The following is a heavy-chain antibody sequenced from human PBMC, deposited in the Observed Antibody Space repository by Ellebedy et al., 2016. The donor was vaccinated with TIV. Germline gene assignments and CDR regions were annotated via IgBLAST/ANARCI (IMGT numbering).Heavy chain of an antibody. Sequence: GGSLRLXXAASGFTFEAYAMHWVRQAPGKGLEWVSGITWNSGSIGYADSVKGRFTISRDNAKNSLYLQMNSLRAEDAALYYCARDKIVGATYFDGWGQGTLVTVSP. J-gene: IGHJ4*01. CDR2: ITWNSGSI. D-gene: IGHD1-26*01. CDR3: ARDKIVGATYFDG. CDR1: GFTFEAYA. V-gene: IGHV3-9*01.